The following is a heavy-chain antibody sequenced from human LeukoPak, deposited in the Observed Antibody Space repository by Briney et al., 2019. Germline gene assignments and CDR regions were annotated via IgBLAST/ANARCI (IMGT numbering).Heavy chain of an antibody. Sequence: GGSLRLSCAASGFIVSGDFMSWVRQAPGKGLEWVSVIYSDGSTYYADSVKGRFTISRDNSKNTLGLQMTGLRAEDTAVYYCARERGRGRDSPWFDYWGQGTLVTVSS. V-gene: IGHV3-53*01. CDR2: IYSDGST. D-gene: IGHD1-26*01. CDR3: ARERGRGRDSPWFDY. CDR1: GFIVSGDF. J-gene: IGHJ4*02.